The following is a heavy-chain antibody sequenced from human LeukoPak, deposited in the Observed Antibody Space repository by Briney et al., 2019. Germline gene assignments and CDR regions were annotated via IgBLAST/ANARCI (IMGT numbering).Heavy chain of an antibody. Sequence: GGSLRLSCAASGFIVSGDFMSWVRQAPGKGLEWVSVIYSDGSTYYADSVKGRFTISRDNSKNTLGLQMTGLRAEDTAVYYCARERGRGRDSPWFDYWGQGTLVTVSS. V-gene: IGHV3-53*01. CDR2: IYSDGST. D-gene: IGHD1-26*01. CDR3: ARERGRGRDSPWFDY. CDR1: GFIVSGDF. J-gene: IGHJ4*02.